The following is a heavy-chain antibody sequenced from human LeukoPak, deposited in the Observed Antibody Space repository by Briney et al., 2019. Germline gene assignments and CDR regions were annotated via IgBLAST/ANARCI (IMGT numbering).Heavy chain of an antibody. Sequence: GGSLRLSCAASGFTFTSYGMHWVRQAPGKGLVWVSRIRGDGNDMNYADSVKGRFTISRDNAKNMVYLQINSLRADDTAVYYCTRDRVLGSGSSDSWGQGTLVTVST. CDR3: TRDRVLGSGSSDS. CDR2: IRGDGNDM. V-gene: IGHV3-74*01. J-gene: IGHJ5*01. D-gene: IGHD3-10*01. CDR1: GFTFTSYG.